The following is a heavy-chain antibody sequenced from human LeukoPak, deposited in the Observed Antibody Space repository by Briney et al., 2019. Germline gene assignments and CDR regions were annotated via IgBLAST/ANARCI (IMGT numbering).Heavy chain of an antibody. J-gene: IGHJ4*02. V-gene: IGHV1-46*01. Sequence: ASVKVSCKAFGYTFTSNYMHRVRQAPGQGPEWMGVISPSGGSTTYAQKFQGRVTITADESTSTAYMELSSLRSEDTAVYYCARAGYCSSTSCYLAGHFDYWGQGTLVTVSS. D-gene: IGHD2-2*01. CDR2: ISPSGGST. CDR1: GYTFTSNY. CDR3: ARAGYCSSTSCYLAGHFDY.